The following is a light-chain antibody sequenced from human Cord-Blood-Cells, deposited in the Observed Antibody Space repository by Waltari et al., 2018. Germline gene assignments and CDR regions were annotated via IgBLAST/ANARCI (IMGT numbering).Light chain of an antibody. CDR3: AAWDDSLNGVV. Sequence: QCVLTQPPSASGSPGQRFTISCSGSSSHSGSTTVNWYQQLPGTAPKRLIYSNNQRPSGVPDRFSGSKSGTSASLAISGLQSEDEADYYCAAWDDSLNGVVFGGGTKLTVL. CDR2: SNN. CDR1: SSHSGSTT. V-gene: IGLV1-44*01. J-gene: IGLJ2*01.